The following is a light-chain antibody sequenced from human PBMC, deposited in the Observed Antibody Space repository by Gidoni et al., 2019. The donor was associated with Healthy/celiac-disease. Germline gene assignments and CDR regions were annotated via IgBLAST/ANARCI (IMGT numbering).Light chain of an antibody. CDR1: QSVSSY. V-gene: IGKV3-11*01. J-gene: IGKJ1*01. Sequence: EIVLTQCPATLSLSSGERATLSCRASQSVSSYLAWYQQKPGQAPRLLIYDASNRATGIPARFSGSGSETDFTLTISSLEPEDFAVYYCQQRSNWWTFGQGTKVEIK. CDR3: QQRSNWWT. CDR2: DAS.